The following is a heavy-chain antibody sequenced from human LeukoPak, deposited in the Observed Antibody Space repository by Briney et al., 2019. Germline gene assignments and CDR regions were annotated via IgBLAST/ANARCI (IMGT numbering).Heavy chain of an antibody. Sequence: SETLSLTCAVYGGSLSGFYWSWIRQSPGKGLEWIGSIYYSGSTYYNPSLKSRVTISVDTSKNQFSLKLSSVTAADTAVYYCARLLKGGFGLSTLFDYWGQGTLVTVSS. J-gene: IGHJ4*02. D-gene: IGHD1-26*01. CDR3: ARLLKGGFGLSTLFDY. CDR1: GGSLSGFY. CDR2: IYYSGST. V-gene: IGHV4-34*01.